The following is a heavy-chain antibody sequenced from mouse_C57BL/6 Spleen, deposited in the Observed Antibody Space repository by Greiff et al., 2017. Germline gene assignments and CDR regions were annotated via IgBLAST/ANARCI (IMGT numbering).Heavy chain of an antibody. V-gene: IGHV1-64*01. D-gene: IGHD2-5*01. CDR2: IHPNSGST. J-gene: IGHJ3*01. CDR3: ASYYSNYPFAY. Sequence: VQLQQPGAELVKPGASVKLSCTASGYTFTSYWMPWVKQRPGQGLEWIGMIHPNSGSTNYNEKFKSKATLTVDKYSSTAYMQLSSLTSEDSAVYYGASYYSNYPFAYWGQGTLVTVSA. CDR1: GYTFTSYW.